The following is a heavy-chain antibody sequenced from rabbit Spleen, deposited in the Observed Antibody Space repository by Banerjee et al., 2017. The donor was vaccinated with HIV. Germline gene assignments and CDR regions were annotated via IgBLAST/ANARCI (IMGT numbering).Heavy chain of an antibody. CDR3: ARNYVNAFDP. Sequence: QQQLVESGGGLVKPGASLTLTCKASGFSLTYNYVMCWVRQAPGKGLELIACINTITGKTVYTTWAKGRFTISRASSTTVFLQMTSLTAADTATYFCARNYVNAFDPWGPGTLVTVS. J-gene: IGHJ2*01. D-gene: IGHD1-1*01. CDR1: GFSLTYNYV. CDR2: INTITGKT. V-gene: IGHV1S45*01.